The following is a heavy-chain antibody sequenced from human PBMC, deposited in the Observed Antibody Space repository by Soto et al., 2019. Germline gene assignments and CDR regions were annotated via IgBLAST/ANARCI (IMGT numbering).Heavy chain of an antibody. V-gene: IGHV1-18*01. D-gene: IGHD2-2*02. CDR2: ISAYNGNT. CDR1: GYTFTSYG. J-gene: IGHJ4*02. Sequence: ASVKVSCKXSGYTFTSYGISWVRQAPGQGLEWMGWISAYNGNTNYAQKLQGRVTMTTDTSTSTAYMELRSLRSDDTAVYYCARDHCSSTSCYTDFDYWGQGTLVTVSS. CDR3: ARDHCSSTSCYTDFDY.